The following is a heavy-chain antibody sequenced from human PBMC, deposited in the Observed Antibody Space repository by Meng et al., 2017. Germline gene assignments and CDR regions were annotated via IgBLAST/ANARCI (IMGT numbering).Heavy chain of an antibody. CDR3: ARAATVVTREYYYGLDL. J-gene: IGHJ6*02. CDR1: GGSISSGSYY. D-gene: IGHD4-23*01. CDR2: IYTSGST. V-gene: IGHV4-61*02. Sequence: LRLSCTVSGGSISSGSYYWSWIRQPAGKGLEWIGRIYTSGSTNYNPSLKSRVTISVDTSKNQFSLKLSSVTAADTAVYYCARAATVVTREYYYGLDLWGQGTTVTVSS.